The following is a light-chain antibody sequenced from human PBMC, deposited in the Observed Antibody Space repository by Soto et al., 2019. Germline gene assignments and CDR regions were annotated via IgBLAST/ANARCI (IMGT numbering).Light chain of an antibody. CDR2: EVS. CDR1: RSDVGGYNY. V-gene: IGLV2-14*03. CDR3: TSFTSSSTWV. J-gene: IGLJ3*02. Sequence: QSVLTQPASVSGSPGQSITISCTGTRSDVGGYNYVSWFQQHPGKAPKLKIYEVSNRPSGVSNRFSVSKSGYTAALTISELQAEDVADYYCTSFTSSSTWVCGGGTKLTVL.